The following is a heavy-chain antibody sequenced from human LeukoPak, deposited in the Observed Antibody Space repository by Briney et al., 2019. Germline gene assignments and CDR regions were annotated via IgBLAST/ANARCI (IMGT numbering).Heavy chain of an antibody. CDR3: ARDQDGGIGYNWFDP. CDR1: GFTFSDYY. Sequence: GGSLRLSCAASGFTFSDYYMGWLRQAPGQGLEGVSYISSSGSTIYYADSVKGRFTISRDNAKNSLYLQMNSLRAEDPAVYYCARDQDGGIGYNWFDPWGQGTLVTVSS. V-gene: IGHV3-11*04. D-gene: IGHD2-15*01. J-gene: IGHJ5*02. CDR2: ISSSGSTI.